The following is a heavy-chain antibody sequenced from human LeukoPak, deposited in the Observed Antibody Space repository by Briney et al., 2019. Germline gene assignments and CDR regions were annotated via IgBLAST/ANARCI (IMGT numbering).Heavy chain of an antibody. CDR3: ARNPGYSYGYYYYYYGMDV. J-gene: IGHJ6*02. CDR2: IYYSGNT. V-gene: IGHV4-59*01. D-gene: IGHD5-18*01. CDR1: GGSLNYYY. Sequence: SETLSLTCTVSGGSLNYYYWSWIRQPPGKGLEWIGYIYYSGNTNYNPSLKSRVTISVDTSKNQFSLKLSSVTAADTAVYYCARNPGYSYGYYYYYYGMDVWGQGTTVTVSS.